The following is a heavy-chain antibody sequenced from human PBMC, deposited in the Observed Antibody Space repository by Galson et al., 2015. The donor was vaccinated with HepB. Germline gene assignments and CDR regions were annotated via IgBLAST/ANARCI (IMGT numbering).Heavy chain of an antibody. V-gene: IGHV3-21*06. CDR3: ARVSGFTYGPFES. CDR1: GFTFSNCT. J-gene: IGHJ4*02. CDR2: IGPSGAHI. D-gene: IGHD1-14*01. Sequence: SLRLSCAASGFTFSNCTMNWVRQAPGKGLEWVSSIGPSGAHIFYEDSVKGRFTISRDNAKNSLFLQMNNMRADDTAIYYCARVSGFTYGPFESWGQGILVSVSS.